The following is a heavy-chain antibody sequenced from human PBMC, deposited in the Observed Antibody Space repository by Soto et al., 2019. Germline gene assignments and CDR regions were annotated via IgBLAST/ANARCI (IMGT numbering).Heavy chain of an antibody. J-gene: IGHJ4*02. CDR1: GFTFSSYA. CDR2: ISGSGGST. V-gene: IGHV3-23*01. D-gene: IGHD1-20*01. Sequence: GGSLRLSCAASGFTFSSYAMSWVRQAPGKGLEWVSAISGSGGSTYYADSVKGRFTISRDNSKNTLYLQMNSLRAEDTAVYYCAKAGGITGTADYFDFWGQGILVTVSS. CDR3: AKAGGITGTADYFDF.